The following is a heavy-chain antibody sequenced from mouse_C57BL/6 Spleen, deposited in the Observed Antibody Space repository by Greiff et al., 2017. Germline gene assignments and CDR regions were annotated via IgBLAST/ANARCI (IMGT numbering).Heavy chain of an antibody. CDR3: ARGRDDALDY. Sequence: EVQLQQSGPELVKPGASVKMSCKASGYTFTDYNMHWVKQSHGKSLEWIGYINPNNGGTSYNQKFKGKATLTVNKSSRTAYMELRSLTSEESAVYYCARGRDDALDYWGQGTSVTVSS. CDR2: INPNNGGT. J-gene: IGHJ4*01. CDR1: GYTFTDYN. V-gene: IGHV1-22*01.